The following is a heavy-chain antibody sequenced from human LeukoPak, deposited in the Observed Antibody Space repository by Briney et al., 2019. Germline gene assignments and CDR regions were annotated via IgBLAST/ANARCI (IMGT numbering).Heavy chain of an antibody. CDR3: ARVDSGYPTASYYFDY. D-gene: IGHD5-12*01. Sequence: SSETLSLTCTVSGGSISSYYWSWIRQPPGKGLEWIGYIYYSGSTNYNPSLKGRVTISVDTSKNQFSLKLSSVTAADTAVYYCARVDSGYPTASYYFDYWGQGTLVTVSS. V-gene: IGHV4-59*01. CDR2: IYYSGST. CDR1: GGSISSYY. J-gene: IGHJ4*02.